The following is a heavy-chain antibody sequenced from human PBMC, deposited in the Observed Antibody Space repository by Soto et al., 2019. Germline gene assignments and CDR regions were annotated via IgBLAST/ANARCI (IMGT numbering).Heavy chain of an antibody. D-gene: IGHD2-21*02. CDR1: GGTFSSYA. CDR2: IIPIFDTA. Sequence: SVKVSCKTSGGTFSSYAISWVRQAPGQGLEWMGGIIPIFDTANYAQKFQGRVTITRDTSASTAYMELSSLRSEDTAVYYCASEYCGGDCYSAARYGMDVWGQGTTVTVSS. J-gene: IGHJ6*02. CDR3: ASEYCGGDCYSAARYGMDV. V-gene: IGHV1-69*05.